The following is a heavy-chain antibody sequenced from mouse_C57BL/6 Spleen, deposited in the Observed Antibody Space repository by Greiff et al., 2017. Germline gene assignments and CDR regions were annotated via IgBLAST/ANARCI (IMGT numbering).Heavy chain of an antibody. V-gene: IGHV1-76*01. CDR2: IYPGSGNT. D-gene: IGHD1-1*01. CDR1: GYTFTDYY. J-gene: IGHJ2*01. Sequence: QVQLQQSGAELVRPGASVKLSCKASGYTFTDYYINWVKQRPGQGLEWIARIYPGSGNTYYNEKFKGKATLTAEKSSSTAYMQLSSLTSEDSAVYFCARGALGTTVDYWGQGTTLTVSS. CDR3: ARGALGTTVDY.